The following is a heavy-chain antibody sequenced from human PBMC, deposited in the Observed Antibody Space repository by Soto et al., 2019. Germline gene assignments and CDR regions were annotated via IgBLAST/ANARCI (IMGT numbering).Heavy chain of an antibody. J-gene: IGHJ6*03. D-gene: IGHD2-2*03. CDR1: GGTFSSYT. V-gene: IGHV1-69*02. Sequence: ASVKVSCKASGGTFSSYTISWVRQAHGQGLEWMGRIIPILGIANYAQKFQGRVTITADKSTSTAYMELSSLRSEDTAVYYCASGYCSSTSCYPEEVYYYYYYMDVWGKGTTVTVSS. CDR2: IIPILGIA. CDR3: ASGYCSSTSCYPEEVYYYYYYMDV.